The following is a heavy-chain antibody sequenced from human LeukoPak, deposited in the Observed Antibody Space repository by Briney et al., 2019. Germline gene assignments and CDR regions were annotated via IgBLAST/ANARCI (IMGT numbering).Heavy chain of an antibody. J-gene: IGHJ4*02. D-gene: IGHD2-2*01. CDR3: AGHIVVVPAAPFDY. CDR1: GGSISSSSNY. Sequence: SETLSLTCTVSGGSISSSSNYWGWIRQPPGKGLEWVGSIYYSGSTYYNPSLKSRVTISVDTSKNQFSLKLSSVTAADTAVYYCAGHIVVVPAAPFDYWGQGTLVTDSS. CDR2: IYYSGST. V-gene: IGHV4-39*01.